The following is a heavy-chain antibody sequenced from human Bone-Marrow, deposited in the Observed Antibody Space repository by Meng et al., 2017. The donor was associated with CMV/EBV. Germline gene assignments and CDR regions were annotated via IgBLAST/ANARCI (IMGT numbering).Heavy chain of an antibody. CDR2: ITTSGTSR. D-gene: IGHD2-21*01. CDR3: ARESSTILFDY. Sequence: GESLKISCAPSGFTFSSYSFNWVRQAPGMGLEWVSSITTSGTSRYYADSVRGRFTISRDDARNSLYLQMNSLTVEDTAVYYCARESSTILFDYWGQGTLVTASS. CDR1: GFTFSSYS. J-gene: IGHJ4*02. V-gene: IGHV3-21*06.